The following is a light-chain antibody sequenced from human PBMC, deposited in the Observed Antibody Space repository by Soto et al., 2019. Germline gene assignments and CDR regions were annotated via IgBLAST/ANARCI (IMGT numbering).Light chain of an antibody. V-gene: IGKV3-20*01. CDR3: RQYGRAPTGLT. CDR1: QSVSSSY. Sequence: EIVLTQSPGTLSLSPGERATLSCRASQSVSSSYLAWYQQKPGQAPRLLIYGASSRATGIPDRFSGSVSGTDITLNIIRRGAEDIAVDYSRQYGRAPTGLTFGGAAKV. J-gene: IGKJ4*01. CDR2: GAS.